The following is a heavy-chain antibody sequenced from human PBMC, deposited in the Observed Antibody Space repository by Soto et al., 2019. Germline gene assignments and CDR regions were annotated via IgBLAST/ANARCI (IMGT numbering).Heavy chain of an antibody. CDR2: INAGNGNT. D-gene: IGHD6-13*01. J-gene: IGHJ4*02. V-gene: IGHV1-3*01. Sequence: QVQLVQSGAEVKKPGASVKVSCKASGYTFTYYAMHWVRQAPGQRLGWMGWINAGNGNTKYSQKFQGIVTITSNTTASTAYIKMSRRRSEDTAVYYCAGEHSSSWYSLDYWGQGTLVTVSS. CDR1: GYTFTYYA. CDR3: AGEHSSSWYSLDY.